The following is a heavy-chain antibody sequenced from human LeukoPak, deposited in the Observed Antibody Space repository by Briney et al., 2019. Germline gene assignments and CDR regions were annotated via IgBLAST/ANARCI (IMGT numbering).Heavy chain of an antibody. CDR1: GFTFSSYW. V-gene: IGHV3-7*03. D-gene: IGHD2/OR15-2a*01. CDR2: IKQDGSEK. J-gene: IGHJ6*03. CDR3: ARVLGGPRFTFGHHFPTKTGYMDV. Sequence: PGGSLRLSCAASGFTFSSYWMSWVRQAPGKGLEWVANIKQDGSEKYYVDSVKGRFTISRDNAKNSLYLQMNSLRAEDTAVYYCARVLGGPRFTFGHHFPTKTGYMDVWGKGTTVTISS.